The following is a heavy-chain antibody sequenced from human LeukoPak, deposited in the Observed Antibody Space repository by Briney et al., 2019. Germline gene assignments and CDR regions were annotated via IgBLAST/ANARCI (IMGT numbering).Heavy chain of an antibody. CDR2: ISASSNYI. CDR1: GFTFSNTN. V-gene: IGHV3-21*06. CDR3: ARVVNGYVDY. J-gene: IGHJ4*02. D-gene: IGHD2-8*01. Sequence: AGGSLRLSCAASGFTFSNTNMNWVRQAPGKGLKWVSFISASSNYIYYADSAKGRFTISRDNAQNSLYLQMNSLRAEDTAVYFCARVVNGYVDYWGQGTLVTVSS.